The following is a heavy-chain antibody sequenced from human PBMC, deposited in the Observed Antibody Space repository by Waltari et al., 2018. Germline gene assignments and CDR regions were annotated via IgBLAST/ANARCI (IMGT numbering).Heavy chain of an antibody. V-gene: IGHV3-30*01. CDR1: GFTFSSYA. CDR2: ISYDGSNK. Sequence: QVQLVESGGGVVQPGRSLRLSCAASGFTFSSYAMHWVRQAPGKGLEWVAVISYDGSNKYYADSVKGRFTISRDNSKNTLYLQMNGLRAEDTAVYYCASESSGYYFDYWGQGTLVTVSS. CDR3: ASESSGYYFDY. D-gene: IGHD6-19*01. J-gene: IGHJ4*02.